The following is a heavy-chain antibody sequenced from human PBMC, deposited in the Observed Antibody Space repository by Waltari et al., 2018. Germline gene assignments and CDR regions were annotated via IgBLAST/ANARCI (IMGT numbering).Heavy chain of an antibody. CDR3: ASLIVAARPWFDP. V-gene: IGHV1-69*05. D-gene: IGHD6-6*01. CDR1: GGTFSSSA. CDR2: IIPIFGTA. Sequence: QVQLVQAGAEVKKPEYSVKVSCKASGGTFSSSAIGTVRQAPGQGLEWMGGIIPIFGTANYAQKFQGRVTITTDESTSTAYMELSSLRSEDTALYYCASLIVAARPWFDPWGQGTQVTVSS. J-gene: IGHJ5*02.